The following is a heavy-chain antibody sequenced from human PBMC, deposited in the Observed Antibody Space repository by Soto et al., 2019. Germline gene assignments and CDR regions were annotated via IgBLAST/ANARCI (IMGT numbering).Heavy chain of an antibody. J-gene: IGHJ3*02. CDR1: GFTFSSYS. CDR3: ARGYHYYDSSGYDKWDAFDI. D-gene: IGHD3-22*01. Sequence: EVQLVESGGGLVKPGGSLRLSCAASGFTFSSYSMNWVRQAPGKGLEWVSSISSSSSYIYYADSVKGRFTISRDNAKNTLYLQMNSLRAEDTAGYYCARGYHYYDSSGYDKWDAFDIWGQGTMVTVSS. CDR2: ISSSSSYI. V-gene: IGHV3-21*01.